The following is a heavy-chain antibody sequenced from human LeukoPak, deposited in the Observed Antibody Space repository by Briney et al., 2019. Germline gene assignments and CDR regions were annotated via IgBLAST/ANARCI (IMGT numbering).Heavy chain of an antibody. CDR1: GFTFSSYA. J-gene: IGHJ6*03. CDR3: ARVYSSSIQYYYYYYMDV. Sequence: GGSLRLSCAASGFTFSSYAMSWVRQAPGKGLEWVSAISGSGGSTYYADSVKGRFTISRDNSKNTLYLQMNSLRSEDTAVYYCARVYSSSIQYYYYYYMDVWGKGTTVTVSS. V-gene: IGHV3-23*01. D-gene: IGHD6-13*01. CDR2: ISGSGGST.